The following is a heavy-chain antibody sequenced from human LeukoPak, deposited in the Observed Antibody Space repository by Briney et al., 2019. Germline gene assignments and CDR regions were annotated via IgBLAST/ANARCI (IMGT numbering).Heavy chain of an antibody. CDR3: ARLGYCSSTSCYPDY. D-gene: IGHD2-2*01. J-gene: IGHJ4*02. Sequence: PSETLSLTCTVSGGSISSYYWSWIRQPAGKGLEWIGRIYTSGSTDYNPPLKSRVTISADMSKNQFSLKLSFVTAADTAVYYCARLGYCSSTSCYPDYWGQGTLVTVSS. CDR1: GGSISSYY. CDR2: IYTSGST. V-gene: IGHV4-4*07.